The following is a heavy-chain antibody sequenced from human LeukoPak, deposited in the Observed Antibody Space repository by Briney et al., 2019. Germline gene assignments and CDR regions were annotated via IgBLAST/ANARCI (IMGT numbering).Heavy chain of an antibody. J-gene: IGHJ6*02. V-gene: IGHV1-2*02. D-gene: IGHD2-2*01. CDR2: INPNSGGT. CDR3: ARVFGVPAAIYYYGMDV. CDR1: GYTFTGYH. Sequence: ASVKVSCKASGYTFTGYHMHWVRQAPGQGLEWMGWINPNSGGTNYAQKFQGRVTMTRDTSISTAYMELSRLRSDDTAVYYCARVFGVPAAIYYYGMDVWGQGTTVTVSS.